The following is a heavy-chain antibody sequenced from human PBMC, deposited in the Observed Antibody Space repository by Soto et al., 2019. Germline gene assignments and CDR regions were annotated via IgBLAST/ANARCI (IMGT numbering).Heavy chain of an antibody. CDR2: IYHSGST. CDR1: GVSISSSNW. J-gene: IGHJ5*02. CDR3: ARDCSGGSCSPSFGFDP. Sequence: SETLSLTCAVSGVSISSSNWWSWVRQPPGKGLEWIGEIYHSGSTNYNPSLKSRVTMSLDNSKNHFSLKLSSVTAADTAVYYCARDCSGGSCSPSFGFDPWGQGTLVTVSS. V-gene: IGHV4-4*02. D-gene: IGHD2-15*01.